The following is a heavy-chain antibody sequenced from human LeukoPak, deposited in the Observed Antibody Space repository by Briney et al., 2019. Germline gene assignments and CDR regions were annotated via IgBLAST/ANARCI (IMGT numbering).Heavy chain of an antibody. Sequence: KVGESLKISCKGSGYSFTSYWIGWVRQMPGKGLEWMGIIYPGDSDTRYSPSFQGQVTISADKSISTAYLQWSSLKASDTDMYYCARQVVSCRSTSCYNFKHWGQGTLVTVSS. D-gene: IGHD2-2*02. CDR3: ARQVVSCRSTSCYNFKH. J-gene: IGHJ1*01. CDR1: GYSFTSYW. CDR2: IYPGDSDT. V-gene: IGHV5-51*01.